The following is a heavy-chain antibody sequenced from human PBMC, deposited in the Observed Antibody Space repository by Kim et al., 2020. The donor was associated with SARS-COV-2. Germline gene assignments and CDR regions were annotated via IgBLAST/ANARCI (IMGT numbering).Heavy chain of an antibody. D-gene: IGHD3-22*01. Sequence: AQNVQGRVTMTRDQSISTAYMELSRLRSDDTAVYYCAREKDYYDSSGYNYWGQGTLVTVSS. V-gene: IGHV1-2*02. CDR3: AREKDYYDSSGYNY. J-gene: IGHJ4*02.